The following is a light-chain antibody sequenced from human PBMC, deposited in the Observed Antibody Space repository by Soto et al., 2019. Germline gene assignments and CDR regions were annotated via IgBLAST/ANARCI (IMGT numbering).Light chain of an antibody. J-gene: IGKJ2*01. CDR2: AAS. V-gene: IGKV3-20*01. Sequence: EIVLTQSPGTLSWSPGERATLSCRASQSISSSYLAWYQQKPGQAPRLLIYAASSRATGIPDRFSGSGSGKDFTLTISRLEPEDFAVYYCQQYGSSSYTFGQGTQLEIK. CDR3: QQYGSSSYT. CDR1: QSISSSY.